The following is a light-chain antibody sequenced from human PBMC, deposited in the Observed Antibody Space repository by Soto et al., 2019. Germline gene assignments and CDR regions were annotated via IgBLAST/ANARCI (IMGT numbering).Light chain of an antibody. CDR3: QQHSHWPPWT. Sequence: ENVFPPSSAPPSFSSGGRAPLPCRVSQSVNINLAWYQQKPGQAPRLLIYGASNRATGIPARFSGSGSGTDFTLTITDLEPEDFAVYYCQQHSHWPPWTFGQGTKVDIK. CDR2: GAS. CDR1: QSVNIN. V-gene: IGKV3-11*01. J-gene: IGKJ1*01.